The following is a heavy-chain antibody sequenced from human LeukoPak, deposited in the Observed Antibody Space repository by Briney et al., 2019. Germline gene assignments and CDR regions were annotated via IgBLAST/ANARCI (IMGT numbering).Heavy chain of an antibody. D-gene: IGHD5/OR15-5a*01. V-gene: IGHV3-74*01. J-gene: IGHJ4*02. CDR2: IDSDGSNT. CDR1: GFTFSSYW. CDR3: ARGLHGPDY. Sequence: TGGSLRLSCAASGFTFSSYWMEWVRQAPGKGLVRVSRIDSDGSNTNYADSVKGRFTVSRDNAKNTLYLQMSSLRAEDTAVYYCARGLHGPDYWGQGTLVTVSS.